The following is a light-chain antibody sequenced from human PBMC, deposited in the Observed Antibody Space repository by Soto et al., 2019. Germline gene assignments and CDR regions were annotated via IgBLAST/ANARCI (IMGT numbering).Light chain of an antibody. CDR2: AAS. V-gene: IGKV1-39*01. CDR3: QQSYSDPPWT. J-gene: IGKJ1*01. CDR1: QNINSW. Sequence: DIQMTQSPSTLSASVGDRVTITCRASQNINSWLAWYQQKPGKAPRLLIHAASTVQTGVPPRFSGSGSGTDFTLTITSLRLDDIATYFCQQSYSDPPWTFGQGTKVDIK.